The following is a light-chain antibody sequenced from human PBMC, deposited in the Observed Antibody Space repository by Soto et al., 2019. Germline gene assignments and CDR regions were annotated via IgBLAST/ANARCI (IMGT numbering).Light chain of an antibody. CDR2: VNSDGSH. V-gene: IGLV4-69*01. CDR3: QTWGTGIQV. CDR1: SRHSDYA. J-gene: IGLJ3*02. Sequence: QLVLTQSPSASASLGASVKLTCSLSSRHSDYAIAWHQQQPEKGPRYLMKVNSDGSHSKGDGIPDRFSGSSSGAERYLTISSLQSEDEADYYCQTWGTGIQVFGGGTKLTVL.